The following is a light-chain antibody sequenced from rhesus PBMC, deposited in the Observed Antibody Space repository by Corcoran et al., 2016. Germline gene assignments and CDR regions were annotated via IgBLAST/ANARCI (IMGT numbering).Light chain of an antibody. J-gene: IGKJ3*01. CDR3: LQHNSYPFT. V-gene: IGKV1-28*03. CDR2: AAS. CDR1: PGIRSY. Sequence: DIQMTQSPSSLSASVGDTVTITCRASPGIRSYLNWFQQKPGKAPKLLIFAASSLESGVPSRFSGSGAGTDFTLTISSLQPEDFAVYYCLQHNSYPFTFGPGTKLDIK.